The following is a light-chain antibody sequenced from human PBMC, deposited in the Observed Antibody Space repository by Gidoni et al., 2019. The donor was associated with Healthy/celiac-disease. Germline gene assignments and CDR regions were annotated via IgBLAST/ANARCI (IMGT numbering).Light chain of an antibody. CDR3: QQSYSTPA. CDR2: AAS. CDR1: QSISSY. Sequence: DIQMTQSPSSLSASVGDRVTITCRASQSISSYLNWYQQKPGKAPKLLIYAASRLQSGVPSRFSGSGSGTDFTLTISSLQPEDFATYYCQQSYSTPAFXQXTKVEIK. J-gene: IGKJ1*01. V-gene: IGKV1-39*01.